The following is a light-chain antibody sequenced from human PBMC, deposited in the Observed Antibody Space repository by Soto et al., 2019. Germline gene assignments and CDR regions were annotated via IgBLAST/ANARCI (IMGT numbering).Light chain of an antibody. J-gene: IGKJ1*01. CDR3: YQYNNWPRT. V-gene: IGKV3-15*01. CDR2: RAS. Sequence: EIVMTQSPATLSVSPGERATLSCRASQSISSNLAWYQQKPGQAPRLLIYRASTRATGIPARFSGSGSGTEFSLTISSLQSEDFAVYYCYQYNNWPRTLGQGTKVEI. CDR1: QSISSN.